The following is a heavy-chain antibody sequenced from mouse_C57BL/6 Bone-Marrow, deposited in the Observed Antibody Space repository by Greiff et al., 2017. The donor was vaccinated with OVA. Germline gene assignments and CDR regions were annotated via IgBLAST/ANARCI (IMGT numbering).Heavy chain of an antibody. Sequence: EVKLVESGPGLAKPSQTLSLTCSVTGYSITSDYWNWIRKFPGNKLEYMGYISYSGSTYYNPSLKSRISITRDTSKNQYYLQLNSVTTEDTATYYCARRAYYYGSSQYYYAMDYWGQGTSVTVSS. D-gene: IGHD1-1*01. CDR1: GYSITSDY. J-gene: IGHJ4*01. CDR2: ISYSGST. V-gene: IGHV3-8*01. CDR3: ARRAYYYGSSQYYYAMDY.